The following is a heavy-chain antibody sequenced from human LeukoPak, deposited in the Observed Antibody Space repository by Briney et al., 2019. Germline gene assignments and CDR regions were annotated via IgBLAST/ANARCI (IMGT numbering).Heavy chain of an antibody. V-gene: IGHV3-23*01. J-gene: IGHJ4*02. CDR2: ISAGGGTI. Sequence: GGSLRLSCAASAFTFSNHAMSWVRQTPGKWLEWVSGISAGGGTILYADSVKGRFTISRDNSKDTLYLHMNNLRVEDTAVYFCAYYDSSGYYYGRLRYWGQGTPVTVSS. CDR1: AFTFSNHA. D-gene: IGHD3-22*01. CDR3: AYYDSSGYYYGRLRY.